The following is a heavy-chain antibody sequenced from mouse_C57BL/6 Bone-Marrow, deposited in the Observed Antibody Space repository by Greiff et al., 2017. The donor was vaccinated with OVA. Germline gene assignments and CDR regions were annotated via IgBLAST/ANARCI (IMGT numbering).Heavy chain of an antibody. V-gene: IGHV2-9-1*01. CDR3: ARKYYGSSYDYFDY. Sequence: VKLMESGPGLVAPSQSLSITCTVSGFSLTSYAISWVRQPPGKGLEWLGVIWTAGGTNYNSALKSRLSISKDNSKSQVFLKMNSLQTDDTARYYCARKYYGSSYDYFDYWGQGTTLTVSS. CDR2: IWTAGGT. J-gene: IGHJ2*01. D-gene: IGHD1-1*01. CDR1: GFSLTSYA.